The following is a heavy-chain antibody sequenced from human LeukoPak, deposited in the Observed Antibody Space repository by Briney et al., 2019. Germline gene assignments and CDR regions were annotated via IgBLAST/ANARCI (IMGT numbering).Heavy chain of an antibody. Sequence: ASVKVSCKASGYTFTSYYIHWVRQAPGQGLEWMGLIHPSAGSTSYAQKFQGRVTMTRDTSTSTVYMELSSLRSEDTAVYYCARVVGSSYDRPYFDYWGPGTLVTVSS. J-gene: IGHJ4*02. CDR2: IHPSAGST. V-gene: IGHV1-46*01. D-gene: IGHD1-26*01. CDR1: GYTFTSYY. CDR3: ARVVGSSYDRPYFDY.